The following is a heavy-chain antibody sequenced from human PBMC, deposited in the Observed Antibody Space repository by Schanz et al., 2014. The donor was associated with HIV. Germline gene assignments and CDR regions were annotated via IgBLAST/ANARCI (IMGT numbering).Heavy chain of an antibody. V-gene: IGHV1-69*01. D-gene: IGHD4-17*01. J-gene: IGHJ4*02. Sequence: QVQLVQSGAEVKKPGSSVKVSCKASGGTFNSYAISWVRQAPGQGLEWMGGITPIFDTANYAQKFQGRVNRTAEESTSTAYMELSSLRSEDRAVYYCARYLGGDDGDFYFDYWGQGTLVTVSS. CDR3: ARYLGGDDGDFYFDY. CDR2: ITPIFDTA. CDR1: GGTFNSYA.